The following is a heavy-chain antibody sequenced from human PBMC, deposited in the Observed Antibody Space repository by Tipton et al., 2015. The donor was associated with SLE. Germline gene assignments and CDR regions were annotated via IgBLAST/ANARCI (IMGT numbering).Heavy chain of an antibody. CDR1: GFTVSSNY. D-gene: IGHD2-15*01. V-gene: IGHV3-53*04. CDR2: IYSGGST. CDR3: ARVGYCSGGSCLYWYFDL. Sequence: VQLVQSGGGLVQPGGSLRLSCAASGFTVSSNYMSWVRQAPGKGLEWVSVIYSGGSTYYADSVKGRFTISRDNSKNTLYLQMNSLRAEDTAVYYRARVGYCSGGSCLYWYFDLWGRGTLVTVSS. J-gene: IGHJ2*01.